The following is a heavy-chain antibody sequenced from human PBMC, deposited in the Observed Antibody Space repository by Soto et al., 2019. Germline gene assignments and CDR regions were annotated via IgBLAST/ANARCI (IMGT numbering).Heavy chain of an antibody. Sequence: QVQLQESGPGLVKPSQTLSLTCTVSGASISSVGYYWSWIRQHPGKGLEWIGYISYSGNTYYNPALKSRVTISVDTSKNQFSLKLNFVTAADTAVYYCARRRSGIGFWGQGTLVTVSS. CDR2: ISYSGNT. D-gene: IGHD3-10*01. J-gene: IGHJ4*02. CDR1: GASISSVGYY. CDR3: ARRRSGIGF. V-gene: IGHV4-31*03.